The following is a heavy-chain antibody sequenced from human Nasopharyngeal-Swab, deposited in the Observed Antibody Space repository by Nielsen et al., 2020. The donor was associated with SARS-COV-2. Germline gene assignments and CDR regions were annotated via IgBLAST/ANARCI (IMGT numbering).Heavy chain of an antibody. D-gene: IGHD3/OR15-3a*01. V-gene: IGHV3-30*04. CDR3: ARGADWNYFDY. CDR2: ISYDGSNK. CDR1: GFIFSSYA. J-gene: IGHJ4*02. Sequence: GESLKISCAASGFIFSSYAMHWVRQAPGKGLEWVAVISYDGSNKYYADSVKGRFTISRDNSKNTLYLQMNSLRAEDTAVYYCARGADWNYFDYWGQGTLVTVSS.